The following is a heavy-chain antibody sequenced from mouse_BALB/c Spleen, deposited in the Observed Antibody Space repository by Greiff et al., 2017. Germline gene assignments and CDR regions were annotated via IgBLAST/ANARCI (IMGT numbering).Heavy chain of an antibody. CDR3: ARGYYDYPWFAY. J-gene: IGHJ3*01. CDR1: GFTFSSYG. Sequence: VKLMESGGDLVKPGGSLKLSCAASGFTFSSYGMSWVRQTPDKRLEWVATISSGGSYTYYPDSVKGRFTISRDNAKNTLYLQMSSLKSEDTAMYYCARGYYDYPWFAYWGQGTLVTVSA. D-gene: IGHD2-4*01. V-gene: IGHV5-6*02. CDR2: ISSGGSYT.